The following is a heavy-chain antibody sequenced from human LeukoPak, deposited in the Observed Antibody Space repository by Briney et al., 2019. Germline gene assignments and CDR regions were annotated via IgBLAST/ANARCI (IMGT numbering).Heavy chain of an antibody. D-gene: IGHD3-3*01. Sequence: GSLRLSCAASGFTFSSYSMYWVRQAPGKGLEWVGSISHRGSTYYNPSLRSRITISLDRSKQKFSLKLTSVTAADTAVYFCARGAEYYAIWRGYAGYSDYWGQGISVTVSS. CDR3: ARGAEYYAIWRGYAGYSDY. CDR2: ISHRGST. CDR1: GFTFSSYS. V-gene: IGHV4-38-2*01. J-gene: IGHJ4*02.